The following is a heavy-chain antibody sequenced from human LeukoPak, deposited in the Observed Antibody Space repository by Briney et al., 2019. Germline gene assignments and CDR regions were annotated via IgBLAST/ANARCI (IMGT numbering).Heavy chain of an antibody. J-gene: IGHJ4*02. Sequence: PGGSLRLSCAASGFTVSSNYMSWVRQAPGKGLEWVSVIYSGGSTYYADSVKGRFTISRDNSKNTLYLQMNSPRDEDAAVYYCATNRDGYNYYLDYWGQGTLVTVSS. V-gene: IGHV3-53*01. CDR2: IYSGGST. D-gene: IGHD5-24*01. CDR1: GFTVSSNY. CDR3: ATNRDGYNYYLDY.